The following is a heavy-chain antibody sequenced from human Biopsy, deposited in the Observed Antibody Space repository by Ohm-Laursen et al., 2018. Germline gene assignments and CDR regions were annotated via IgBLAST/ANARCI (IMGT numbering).Heavy chain of an antibody. D-gene: IGHD2-15*01. V-gene: IGHV1-2*02. J-gene: IGHJ1*01. CDR1: GYTFTGQY. CDR2: IKPHSGTT. CDR3: AKGQDLRGGAEYFQH. Sequence: ASVKVSCKASGYTFTGQYLHWVRQVPGQGLEWMGWIKPHSGTTKFAQDFQGRVTMTRDTSITTVYMELRRLRSDDTAVYYCAKGQDLRGGAEYFQHWGQGALVTVSS.